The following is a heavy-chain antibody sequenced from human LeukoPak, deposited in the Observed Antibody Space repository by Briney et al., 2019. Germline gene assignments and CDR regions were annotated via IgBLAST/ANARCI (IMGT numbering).Heavy chain of an antibody. V-gene: IGHV3-64D*06. J-gene: IGHJ4*02. CDR3: VRGTGY. Sequence: GGSLRLSCSASGFTFSTYVMHWVREAPGKGLEYVSAISSNGDNTYYADSVKGRFTISRDNSKNTLYLQMSSLRADDTAVYYCVRGTGYWGQGTLVTVSS. CDR2: ISSNGDNT. CDR1: GFTFSTYV.